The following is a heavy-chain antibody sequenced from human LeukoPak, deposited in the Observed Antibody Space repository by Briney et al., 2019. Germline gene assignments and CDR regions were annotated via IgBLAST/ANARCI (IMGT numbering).Heavy chain of an antibody. CDR2: IIRSGGST. V-gene: IGHV3-23*01. D-gene: IGHD6-13*01. Sequence: GGSLRLSCAASGFTFSGYGMSGVRQAPGKALEGVSAIIRSGGSTYYADSVKGRFTISRDNSKNTLYLQMNSLRAEDTAVYYCAKEYQCSSSWYDHASDWFAPWGQGTLVTVSS. CDR1: GFTFSGYG. J-gene: IGHJ5*02. CDR3: AKEYQCSSSWYDHASDWFAP.